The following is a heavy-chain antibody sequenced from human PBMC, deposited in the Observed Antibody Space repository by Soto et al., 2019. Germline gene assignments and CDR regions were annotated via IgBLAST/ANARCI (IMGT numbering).Heavy chain of an antibody. D-gene: IGHD4-17*01. CDR2: IYYSGST. Sequence: PSETLSLTCTVSGGSISSYYWSWIRQPPGKGLEWIGYIYYSGSTNYNPSLKSRVTISVDTSKNQFSLKLSSVTAADTAVYYCARTLISTVTTDYYYYGMDVWGQGTLVTVSS. V-gene: IGHV4-59*01. CDR3: ARTLISTVTTDYYYYGMDV. J-gene: IGHJ6*02. CDR1: GGSISSYY.